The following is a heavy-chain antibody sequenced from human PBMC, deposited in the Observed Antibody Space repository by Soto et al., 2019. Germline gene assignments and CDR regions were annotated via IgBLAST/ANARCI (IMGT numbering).Heavy chain of an antibody. J-gene: IGHJ4*02. V-gene: IGHV4-34*01. Sequence: QVQLQQCGAGLLKPSETLSLTCAVYGGSFSGYYWTWIRQPPGTGLEWIGEINHSGSTNYNPSLKSRVTISVDTSKNQFTLKLTSLTAADTAVYYCARDKITGLFDYWGQGTLVTVSS. CDR2: INHSGST. CDR3: ARDKITGLFDY. D-gene: IGHD2-8*02. CDR1: GGSFSGYY.